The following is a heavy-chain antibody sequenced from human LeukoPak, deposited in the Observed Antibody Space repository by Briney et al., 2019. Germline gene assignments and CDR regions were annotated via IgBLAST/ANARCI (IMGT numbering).Heavy chain of an antibody. D-gene: IGHD4-17*01. J-gene: IGHJ4*02. V-gene: IGHV3-48*03. Sequence: PGGSLRLSCAASGFTFSSYEMNWVRQAPGKGLEWVSYISSSGSTIYYADSVKGRFTISRDNAKNSLYLQMNSLRAEDTAVYYCARIPGGYGDYVGGYWGQGTLVTVSS. CDR1: GFTFSSYE. CDR2: ISSSGSTI. CDR3: ARIPGGYGDYVGGY.